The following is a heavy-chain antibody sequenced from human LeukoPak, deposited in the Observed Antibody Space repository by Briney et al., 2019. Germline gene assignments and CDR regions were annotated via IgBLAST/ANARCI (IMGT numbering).Heavy chain of an antibody. D-gene: IGHD6-13*01. CDR2: ISWKSGSI. CDR3: AKYPQQLVGAEYFQH. V-gene: IGHV3-9*01. J-gene: IGHJ1*01. CDR1: GFRFDDYA. Sequence: PGGSLRLSCAASGFRFDDYAMHWVRQAPGKGLEWVSGISWKSGSIGYADSVKGRFTISRDNAKNSLYLQMNSLRAEDTAVYYCAKYPQQLVGAEYFQHWGQGTLVTVSS.